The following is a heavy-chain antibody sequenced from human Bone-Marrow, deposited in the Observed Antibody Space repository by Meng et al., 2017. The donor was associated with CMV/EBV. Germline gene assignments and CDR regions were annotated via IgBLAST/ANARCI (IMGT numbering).Heavy chain of an antibody. J-gene: IGHJ6*02. D-gene: IGHD2/OR15-2a*01. CDR1: GYTFTSYY. CDR2: INPNSGGT. CDR3: ARGQVQCSTINCHDYRFSGMDV. V-gene: IGHV1-2*02. Sequence: ASVKVSCKASGYTFTSYYMHWVRQAPGQGLEWMGWINPNSGGTNYAQKFQGRVTMTRDTSISTTYMELSRLRSEDTAVYYCARGQVQCSTINCHDYRFSGMDVWGQGTTVTVSS.